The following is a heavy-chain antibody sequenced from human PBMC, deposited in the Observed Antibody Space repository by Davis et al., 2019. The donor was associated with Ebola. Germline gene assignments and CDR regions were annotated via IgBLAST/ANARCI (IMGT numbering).Heavy chain of an antibody. CDR1: GFTFSSYW. J-gene: IGHJ4*02. V-gene: IGHV3-74*01. Sequence: GESLKISCAASGFTFSSYWMHWVRQAPGKGLVWVSRINSDGSSTSYADSVKGRFTISRDNDKNTLYLQMNSLRAEDTAVYYCARGGKLLGAYWGQGTLVTVSS. D-gene: IGHD2-15*01. CDR3: ARGGKLLGAY. CDR2: INSDGSST.